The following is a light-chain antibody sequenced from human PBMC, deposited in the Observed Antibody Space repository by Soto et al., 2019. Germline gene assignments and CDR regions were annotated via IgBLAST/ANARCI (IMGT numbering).Light chain of an antibody. CDR3: QQSYRTPIT. CDR1: QSISSW. J-gene: IGKJ5*01. V-gene: IGKV1-5*03. Sequence: DIQMTQSPSTLSASVGDRVTITCRASQSISSWLAWYQQKPGKAPKLLIYKASSLESGVPSRFSGSGSGTDFTLTISSLQPEDFASYYCQQSYRTPITFGQGTRLEIK. CDR2: KAS.